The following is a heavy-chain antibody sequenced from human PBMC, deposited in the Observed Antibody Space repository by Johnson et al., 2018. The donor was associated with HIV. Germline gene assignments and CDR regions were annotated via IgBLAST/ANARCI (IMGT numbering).Heavy chain of an antibody. CDR3: TTPGYDTEEAFDI. Sequence: VQLVESGGGLVQPGGSLRLSCAASGFTVSSNYMSWVRQAPGKGLEWVSDIHSGGSTYYADSVKGRFTISRDNSKKALYLQMNSLKTEEPAVDYCTTPGYDTEEAFDIWGQGTMVSVSS. CDR1: GFTVSSNY. V-gene: IGHV3-66*01. J-gene: IGHJ3*02. D-gene: IGHD3-9*01. CDR2: IHSGGST.